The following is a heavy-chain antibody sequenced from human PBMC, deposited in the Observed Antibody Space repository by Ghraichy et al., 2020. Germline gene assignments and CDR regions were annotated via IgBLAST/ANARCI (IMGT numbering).Heavy chain of an antibody. CDR1: GFSFSGYD. CDR3: AKEFYYGAGSPFDY. CDR2: VSYDASNQ. D-gene: IGHD3-10*01. J-gene: IGHJ4*02. V-gene: IGHV3-30*18. Sequence: GGSLRLSCAASGFSFSGYDMHWVRQAPGKGLEWVGVVSYDASNQNYGDSVKGRFTVSRDNSKNTLYLQLSGLRAEDTAVYYCAKEFYYGAGSPFDYWGQGTLVTVSS.